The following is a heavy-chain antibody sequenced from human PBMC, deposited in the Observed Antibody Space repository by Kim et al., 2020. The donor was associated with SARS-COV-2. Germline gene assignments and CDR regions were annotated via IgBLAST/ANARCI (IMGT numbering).Heavy chain of an antibody. CDR1: GFTFSSYW. J-gene: IGHJ3*02. Sequence: GGSLRLSCAASGFTFSSYWMSWVRQAPGKGLEWVANIKQDGSEKYYVDSVKGRFTISRDNAKNSLYLQMNSLRAEDTAVYYCARDREDIAVAGTGAFDIWGQGTMVTVSS. CDR3: ARDREDIAVAGTGAFDI. CDR2: IKQDGSEK. V-gene: IGHV3-7*01. D-gene: IGHD6-19*01.